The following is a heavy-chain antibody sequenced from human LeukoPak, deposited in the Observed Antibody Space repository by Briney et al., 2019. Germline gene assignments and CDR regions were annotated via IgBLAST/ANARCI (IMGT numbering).Heavy chain of an antibody. V-gene: IGHV6-1*01. J-gene: IGHJ4*02. CDR3: ARLHCTTSGYVDY. CDR2: TYRRSKWSN. CDR1: GDSVSSNSAA. Sequence: SQTLSLTCAISGDSVSSNSAAWNWIRQSPSRGLEWLGRTYRRSKWSNDYAPSVKSRIIINPDTSKNQFSLQLNSVTPEDTAVYYCARLHCTTSGYVDYWGQGTLVTVSS. D-gene: IGHD2-2*01.